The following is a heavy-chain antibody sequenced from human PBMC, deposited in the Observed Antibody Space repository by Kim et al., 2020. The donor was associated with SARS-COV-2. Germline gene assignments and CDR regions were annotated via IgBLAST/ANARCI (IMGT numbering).Heavy chain of an antibody. D-gene: IGHD1-26*01. CDR3: VRPHSAMYSCAFDI. Sequence: GGSLRLSCVVSGISVKTNFLAWVRQAPGKGPECVSVLYDNGDAYYADSVRGRFTISKDESKKTLFLQMVTLRVEDTAMYYCVRPHSAMYSCAFDIWGQGT. CDR2: LYDNGDA. J-gene: IGHJ3*02. CDR1: GISVKTNF. V-gene: IGHV3-53*01.